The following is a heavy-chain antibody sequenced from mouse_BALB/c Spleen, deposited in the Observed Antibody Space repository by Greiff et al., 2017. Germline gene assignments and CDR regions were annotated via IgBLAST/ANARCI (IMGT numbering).Heavy chain of an antibody. D-gene: IGHD2-1*01. J-gene: IGHJ2*01. Sequence: QVQLQQSGAELVRPGASVKLSCKASGYTFTSYWMNWVKQRPEQGLEWIGRIDPYDSDTHHNQKFKDKAILTVDKSSSTAYMQLSSLTSEDSAVYYGARSWDGKGYFDDWGQGTTLTVSS. CDR1: GYTFTSYW. CDR2: IDPYDSDT. CDR3: ARSWDGKGYFDD. V-gene: IGHV1-74*01.